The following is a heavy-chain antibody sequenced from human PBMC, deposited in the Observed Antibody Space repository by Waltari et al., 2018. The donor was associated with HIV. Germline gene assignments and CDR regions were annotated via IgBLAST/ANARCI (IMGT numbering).Heavy chain of an antibody. J-gene: IGHJ6*02. Sequence: QVQLVESGGGVVQPGGSLRLSCAASGFASNTFAMHWVRQAPGKGLEWVAVISYDGDQYYADSVKGRFTISRDNSKKSLFLQMSSLRPEDSAVYYCAKVAGRSGSYSHYYYGMDVWGQGTTVTVS. CDR3: AKVAGRSGSYSHYYYGMDV. CDR1: GFASNTFA. CDR2: ISYDGDQ. D-gene: IGHD1-26*01. V-gene: IGHV3-30*18.